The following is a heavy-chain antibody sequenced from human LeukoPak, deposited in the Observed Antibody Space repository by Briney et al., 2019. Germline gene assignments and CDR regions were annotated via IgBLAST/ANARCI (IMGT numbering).Heavy chain of an antibody. CDR1: GSRFTSYM. CDR2: IYPGDSDI. CDR3: ARPRGIAAAGSLGYFDL. Sequence: LGEPLKTSFKGSGSRFTSYMSCGCRPLPGKGLGWTAIIYPGDSDIRYSPSFQGQVTISADTSISTAYLQWSSLKASDTAMYYCARPRGIAAAGSLGYFDLWGRGTLVTVSS. V-gene: IGHV5-51*01. J-gene: IGHJ2*01. D-gene: IGHD6-13*01.